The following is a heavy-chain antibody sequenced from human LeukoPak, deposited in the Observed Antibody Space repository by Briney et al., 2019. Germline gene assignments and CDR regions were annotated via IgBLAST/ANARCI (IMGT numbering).Heavy chain of an antibody. CDR3: AGPWDQVGFDP. D-gene: IGHD1-26*01. Sequence: ASVKVSCKASGYTFTGYYLHWVRQAPGQGLEWMGWIYPKTGGTSYAQKFQGRVTMTRDTSISTAYMELIGLRSNDTAVYYCAGPWDQVGFDPWGQGTLVSVSS. J-gene: IGHJ5*02. CDR2: IYPKTGGT. CDR1: GYTFTGYY. V-gene: IGHV1-2*02.